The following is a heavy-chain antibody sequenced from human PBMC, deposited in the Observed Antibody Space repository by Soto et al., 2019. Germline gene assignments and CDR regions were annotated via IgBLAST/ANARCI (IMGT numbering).Heavy chain of an antibody. CDR1: GFTFSSYG. Sequence: QVQLVESGGGVVQPGRSLRLSCAASGFTFSSYGMHWVRQAPGKGLEWVAIIWYDGSNEYYADSVKGRFTISRDNSKNTLYLHMNSLRAEDTAVYYCAREYCSGGSCYSDYWGQGTLVTVSS. CDR3: AREYCSGGSCYSDY. J-gene: IGHJ4*02. D-gene: IGHD2-15*01. V-gene: IGHV3-33*01. CDR2: IWYDGSNE.